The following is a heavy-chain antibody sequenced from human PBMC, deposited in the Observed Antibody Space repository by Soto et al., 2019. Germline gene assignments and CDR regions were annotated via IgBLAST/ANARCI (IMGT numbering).Heavy chain of an antibody. CDR3: ASGSGWFF. D-gene: IGHD6-19*01. CDR2: ISDSSSSV. CDR1: GFTFSDYS. V-gene: IGHV3-21*01. J-gene: IGHJ4*02. Sequence: GGSLRLSCAASGFTFSDYSMNWVRQAPGKGLEWVSSISDSSSSVSYADSVKGRFTISRDNAQNSLFLQMNSLTAEDTAVYYCASGSGWFFWGQGTLVTVSS.